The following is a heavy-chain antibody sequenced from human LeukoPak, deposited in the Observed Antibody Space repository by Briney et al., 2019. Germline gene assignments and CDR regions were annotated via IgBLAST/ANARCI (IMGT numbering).Heavy chain of an antibody. Sequence: GGSLRLSCAVSGFTFRSYIMNWVRQAPRKGLEWVSSISSGTAYIYYADSVKGRFTISRDNAKSSLYLQMKTLRAEDTGVYYCAREISATTNSWGQGTLVTVSS. CDR2: ISSGTAYI. D-gene: IGHD1-7*01. CDR3: AREISATTNS. CDR1: GFTFRSYI. V-gene: IGHV3-21*06. J-gene: IGHJ4*02.